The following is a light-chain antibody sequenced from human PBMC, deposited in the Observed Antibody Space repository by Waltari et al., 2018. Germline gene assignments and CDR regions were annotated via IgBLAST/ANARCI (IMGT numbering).Light chain of an antibody. J-gene: IGLJ3*02. CDR2: KAN. CDR3: ALYMGSGIWV. Sequence: QTVVTQEPSLSVSPGGTVTLTCALSSGSLSTTSYATWYQQTPGQAPRTLVYKANSRSSGVPDRFSGSSLGNTAALTSTGAQADDESDYYCALYMGSGIWVFGGGTRLTVL. V-gene: IGLV8-61*01. CDR1: SGSLSTTSY.